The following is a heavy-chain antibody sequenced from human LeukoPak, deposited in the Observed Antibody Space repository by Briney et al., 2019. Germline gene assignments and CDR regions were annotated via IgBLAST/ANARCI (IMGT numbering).Heavy chain of an antibody. V-gene: IGHV3-7*04. CDR2: IKYDGSEK. J-gene: IGHJ4*02. CDR3: ARARGYDLWSGYYFDY. D-gene: IGHD3-3*01. Sequence: PGGSLRLSCAASGFTFSSYWMSWVRQAPGKGLEWVANIKYDGSEKYYVDSVKGRFTFSRDNAKNSLYLQMNGLRVEDTAVYYRARARGYDLWSGYYFDYWGQGTLVTVSS. CDR1: GFTFSSYW.